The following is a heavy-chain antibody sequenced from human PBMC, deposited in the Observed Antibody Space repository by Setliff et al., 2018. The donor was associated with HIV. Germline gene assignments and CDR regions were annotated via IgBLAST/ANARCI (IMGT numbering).Heavy chain of an antibody. CDR3: ARGGGYFHDNNAFDI. V-gene: IGHV4-61*02. Sequence: TCQVSGLSMSSGNYYWNWIRQPAGKGLEWIGRIYASGGTYYKSSLKSRVTISVDSSKNQFSLKLTSVTAADTAIYFCARGGGYFHDNNAFDIWGQGTVVTVSS. CDR2: IYASGGT. CDR1: GLSMSSGNYY. D-gene: IGHD3-9*01. J-gene: IGHJ3*02.